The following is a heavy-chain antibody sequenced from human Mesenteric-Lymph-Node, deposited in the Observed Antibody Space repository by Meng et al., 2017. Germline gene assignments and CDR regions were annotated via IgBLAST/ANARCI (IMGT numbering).Heavy chain of an antibody. V-gene: IGHV3-72*01. CDR3: AGGLSGSSSDGDY. Sequence: GESLKISCVGSGFIVSDHYIDWIRQAPGKGLEWVGRSRDKARSYTTEYAASVKGRFSISRDDSKNSLYLQMNSLTIEDTAVYYCAGGLSGSSSDGDYWGQGTLVTVSS. CDR1: GFIVSDHY. D-gene: IGHD1-26*01. J-gene: IGHJ4*02. CDR2: SRDKARSYTT.